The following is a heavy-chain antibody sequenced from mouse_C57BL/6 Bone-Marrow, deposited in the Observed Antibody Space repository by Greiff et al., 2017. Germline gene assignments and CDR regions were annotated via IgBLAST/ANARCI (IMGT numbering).Heavy chain of an antibody. V-gene: IGHV1-7*01. CDR2: INPSSGYT. J-gene: IGHJ1*03. Sequence: QVQLQQSGAELAKPGASVKLSCKASGYTFTSYWMHWVKQRPGQGLEWIGYINPSSGYTKYNQKFKDKATLTADKSSSTAYMQLSSLTYEDSAVYYCATPLTTVVANFDVWGTGTTVTVSS. D-gene: IGHD1-1*01. CDR3: ATPLTTVVANFDV. CDR1: GYTFTSYW.